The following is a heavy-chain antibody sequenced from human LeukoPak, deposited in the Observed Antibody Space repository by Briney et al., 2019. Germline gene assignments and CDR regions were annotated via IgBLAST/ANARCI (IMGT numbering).Heavy chain of an antibody. CDR3: ARGKYFDY. J-gene: IGHJ4*02. Sequence: GGSLRLXCATSGFTFSINSMNWVRQAPGKGLEWVSYISSSSGTIYYADSVKGRFTISRDNAKNSLYLQMNSLRAEDTAVYYCARGKYFDYWGQGTLVTVSS. CDR1: GFTFSINS. V-gene: IGHV3-48*01. CDR2: ISSSSGTI.